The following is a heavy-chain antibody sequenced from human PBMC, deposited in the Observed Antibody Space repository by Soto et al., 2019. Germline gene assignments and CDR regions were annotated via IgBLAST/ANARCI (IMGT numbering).Heavy chain of an antibody. CDR3: AKIDKFNPQSSGWANRFDY. Sequence: EVQLLESGGGLVQPGGSLRLSCAASGFTFSNYGMTWVRQAPGKGLEWVSGMSRDGGVTDYTDSVKGRFTISRDISKNTLYLKMNSLRAEDTAVYYCAKIDKFNPQSSGWANRFDYWGKGTLVTVSS. CDR2: MSRDGGVT. V-gene: IGHV3-23*01. D-gene: IGHD6-19*01. J-gene: IGHJ4*02. CDR1: GFTFSNYG.